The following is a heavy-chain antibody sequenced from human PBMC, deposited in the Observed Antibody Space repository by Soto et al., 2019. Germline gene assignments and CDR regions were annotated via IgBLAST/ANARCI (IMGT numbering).Heavy chain of an antibody. Sequence: QGPMVQSGGEVKKPGASVKVSCKASGYTFTNYGISWVRQAPGQGLEWVGWISPYSGHTNYARRLQGRVLMTMDTSATTVYMELRSLRSDDTAVYYFARDWGGRINALDFWGQGTMVTVSS. CDR3: ARDWGGRINALDF. D-gene: IGHD3-16*01. CDR1: GYTFTNYG. CDR2: ISPYSGHT. J-gene: IGHJ3*01. V-gene: IGHV1-18*04.